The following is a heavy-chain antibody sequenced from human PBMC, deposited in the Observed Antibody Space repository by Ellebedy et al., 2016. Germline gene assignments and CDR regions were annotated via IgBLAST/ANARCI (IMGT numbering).Heavy chain of an antibody. D-gene: IGHD6-19*01. V-gene: IGHV1-46*01. J-gene: IGHJ3*01. CDR3: AKWNGGWYAFEV. CDR2: INPSGGST. Sequence: ASVKVSCKASGYTFTSYYMHWVRQAPGQGLEWMGIINPSGGSTSYAQKFQGRVTMTRDTSTSTVYMELSSLRSEDTAVYYCAKWNGGWYAFEVWGQGTMVTVSS. CDR1: GYTFTSYY.